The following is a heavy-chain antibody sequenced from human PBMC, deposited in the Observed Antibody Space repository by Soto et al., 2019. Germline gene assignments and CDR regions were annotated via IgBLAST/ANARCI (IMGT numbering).Heavy chain of an antibody. CDR2: ISGSGNTI. Sequence: LRLSCGTSGFIFSNYDMNWVRQAPGQGLEWLLYISGSGNTIYSADSVKGRFTISRDNAKGLLYLQMNSLRAEDTAVYYCARGYCSGGACYSGAYWGQGTLVTVSS. J-gene: IGHJ4*02. CDR3: ARGYCSGGACYSGAY. V-gene: IGHV3-48*03. CDR1: GFIFSNYD. D-gene: IGHD2-15*01.